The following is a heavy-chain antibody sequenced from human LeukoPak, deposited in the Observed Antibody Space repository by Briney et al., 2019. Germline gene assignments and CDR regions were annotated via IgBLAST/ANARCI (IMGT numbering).Heavy chain of an antibody. Sequence: GGSLRLSCAVSGFTFNSCWMSWVRQAPEKGLEWNANINEDGSAKYYVDSVKGRFTISRDNAKNSLYLQMNSLRVEDTALYYCTRGDSSSKIDYWGQGIVVIVSS. CDR1: GFTFNSCW. V-gene: IGHV3-7*01. J-gene: IGHJ4*02. CDR3: TRGDSSSKIDY. D-gene: IGHD6-6*01. CDR2: INEDGSAK.